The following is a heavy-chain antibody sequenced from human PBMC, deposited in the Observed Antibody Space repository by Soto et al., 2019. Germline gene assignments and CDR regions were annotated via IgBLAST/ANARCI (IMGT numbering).Heavy chain of an antibody. J-gene: IGHJ6*02. CDR1: GFTFTSYA. D-gene: IGHD1-26*01. V-gene: IGHV3-23*01. CDR3: ANDLGATSLYGMDV. CDR2: ISGSSKTT. Sequence: PGGSLRLSCAASGFTFTSYALSWVRLAPGKGLEWISAISGSSKTTYYADSVKGRFTISRDNSKNTLYLQMNSLRAEDTAVYYCANDLGATSLYGMDVWGQGTTVTVSS.